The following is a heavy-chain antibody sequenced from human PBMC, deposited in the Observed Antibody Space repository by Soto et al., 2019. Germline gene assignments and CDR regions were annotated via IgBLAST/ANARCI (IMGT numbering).Heavy chain of an antibody. V-gene: IGHV1-69*06. Sequence: ASVKVSCKASGGTFSSYAISWVRQAPGQGLEWMGGIIPIFGTANYAQKFQGRVTITADKSTSTAYMELSSLRSEDTAVYYCARDEDYYDSSGYHEDTDYWGQGTLVTVSS. CDR2: IIPIFGTA. D-gene: IGHD3-22*01. J-gene: IGHJ4*02. CDR3: ARDEDYYDSSGYHEDTDY. CDR1: GGTFSSYA.